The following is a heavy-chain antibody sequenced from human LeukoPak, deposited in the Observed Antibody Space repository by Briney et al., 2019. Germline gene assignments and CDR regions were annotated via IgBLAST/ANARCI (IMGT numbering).Heavy chain of an antibody. J-gene: IGHJ4*02. D-gene: IGHD6-19*01. V-gene: IGHV3-49*03. Sequence: GRSLRLSCTASGFTFGDYLMSWFRQAPGKGLEWIGFISGGTTEYAASVKGRFTISRDDSTNIAFLQMNTLTTEDAAVYSCSRGSGWLSVYWGQGTLVTVSS. CDR1: GFTFGDYL. CDR2: ISGGTT. CDR3: SRGSGWLSVY.